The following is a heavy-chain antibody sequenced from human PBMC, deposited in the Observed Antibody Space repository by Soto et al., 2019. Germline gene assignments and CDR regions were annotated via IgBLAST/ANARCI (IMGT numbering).Heavy chain of an antibody. CDR3: GKDIRSGSIDY. CDR2: IWSHGTDQ. V-gene: IGHV3-33*06. Sequence: QVRLVQSGGGVVQPGRALTLSCAASGYSITIHGMHWVRQAPVKGLEWVALIWSHGTDQYYADSVRGRFTVSRDTSTNTVFLQMHSLRADDTATYYCGKDIRSGSIDYWGQGTPVTGSS. CDR1: GYSITIHG. J-gene: IGHJ4*02. D-gene: IGHD1-1*01.